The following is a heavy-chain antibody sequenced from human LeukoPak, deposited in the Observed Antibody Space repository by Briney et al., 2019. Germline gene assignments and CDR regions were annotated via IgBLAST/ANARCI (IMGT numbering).Heavy chain of an antibody. CDR3: ARDPSGSYYAGSYNYYYGMDV. CDR2: IYYSGST. D-gene: IGHD1-26*01. V-gene: IGHV4-59*01. Sequence: SETLSLTCTVSGDSISSYYWSWIRQPPGKGLEWIGYIYYSGSTNYNPSLRSRVTISVDTSKNQFSLKLTSVTAADTAVYYCARDPSGSYYAGSYNYYYGMDVWGQGTTVTVPS. J-gene: IGHJ6*02. CDR1: GDSISSYY.